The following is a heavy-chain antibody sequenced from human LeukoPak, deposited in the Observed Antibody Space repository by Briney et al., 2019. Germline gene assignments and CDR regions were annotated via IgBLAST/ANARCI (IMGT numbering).Heavy chain of an antibody. CDR1: GFTLRTYA. V-gene: IGHV3-30*04. CDR2: ISYEGNDS. J-gene: IGHJ5*02. Sequence: PGGSLRLSCEASGFTLRTYAMHWVRQAPGKGLEWVALISYEGNDSFYADSVKGRFTISRDTSKNTLYLQMNSLRSEDTAVYYCARDNSVRDEAWWFNPWGQGTLVTVSS. D-gene: IGHD5-24*01. CDR3: ARDNSVRDEAWWFNP.